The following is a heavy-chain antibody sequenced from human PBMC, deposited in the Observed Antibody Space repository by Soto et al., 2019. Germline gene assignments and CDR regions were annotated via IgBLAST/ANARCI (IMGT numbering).Heavy chain of an antibody. D-gene: IGHD4-17*01. Sequence: PGGSLRLSCAASGFTFSSYGMHWVRQAPGKGLEWVAVIWYDGSNKYYADSVKGRFTISRDNSKNTLYLQMNSLRAEDTAVYYCAKDDYGDYDLSDYWGQGTLVTVSS. J-gene: IGHJ4*02. CDR3: AKDDYGDYDLSDY. CDR1: GFTFSSYG. V-gene: IGHV3-33*06. CDR2: IWYDGSNK.